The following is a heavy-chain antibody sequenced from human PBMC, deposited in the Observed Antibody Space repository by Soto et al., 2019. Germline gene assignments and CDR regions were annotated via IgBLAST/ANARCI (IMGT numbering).Heavy chain of an antibody. J-gene: IGHJ5*02. CDR1: GFAFSSYS. V-gene: IGHV3-23*01. CDR3: AKQPHVSYKSWFDP. D-gene: IGHD1-1*01. CDR2: ISTSGDT. Sequence: PGGSLRLSCAVSGFAFSSYSVNWVRQAPGKGLEWVSSISTSGDTYYADSVKGRLAISRDNSENTQYLQMNSLRAEDTAVYYCAKQPHVSYKSWFDPWGQGTLVTVSS.